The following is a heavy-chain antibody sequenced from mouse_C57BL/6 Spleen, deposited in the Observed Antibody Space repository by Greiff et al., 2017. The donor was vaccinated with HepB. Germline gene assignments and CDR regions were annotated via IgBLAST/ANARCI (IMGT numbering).Heavy chain of an antibody. Sequence: VQLQQSGAELVKPGASVKMSCKASGYTFTSYWITWVKQRPGQGLEWIGDIYPGSGSTNYNEKFKSKATLTVDTSPSTAYMQLSSLTSEDSAVYYCARDYGSSDYAMDYWGQGTSVTVSS. CDR2: IYPGSGST. J-gene: IGHJ4*01. V-gene: IGHV1-55*01. CDR3: ARDYGSSDYAMDY. CDR1: GYTFTSYW. D-gene: IGHD1-1*01.